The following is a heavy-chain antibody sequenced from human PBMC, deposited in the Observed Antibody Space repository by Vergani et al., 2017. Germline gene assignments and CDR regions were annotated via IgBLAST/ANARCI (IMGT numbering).Heavy chain of an antibody. J-gene: IGHJ6*03. CDR1: GGTFSSYA. Sequence: QVQLVQSGAEVKKPGSSVKVSCKASGGTFSSYAISWVRQAPGQGLEWMGGIIPIFGTANYAQKFQGRVTITADESTSTAYMELSSLRSEDTAVYYCARVVVPAAILGYYYYYMDVWGKGTTVTVSS. CDR2: IIPIFGTA. CDR3: ARVVVPAAILGYYYYYMDV. V-gene: IGHV1-69*01. D-gene: IGHD2-2*02.